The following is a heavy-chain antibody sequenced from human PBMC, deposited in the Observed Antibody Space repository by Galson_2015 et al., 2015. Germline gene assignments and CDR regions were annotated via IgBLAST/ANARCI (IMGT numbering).Heavy chain of an antibody. CDR2: VSASGTNT. CDR3: AKDLQMSR. CDR1: GFPFSSYT. V-gene: IGHV3-23*01. D-gene: IGHD5-24*01. Sequence: SLRLSCAASGFPFSSYTMNWVRQAPGKGLQWVSVVSASGTNTYYADSVKGRFTISRDNAKNTLYLQMNSLRAEDTAVYYCAKDLQMSRWGQGTLVTVSS. J-gene: IGHJ4*02.